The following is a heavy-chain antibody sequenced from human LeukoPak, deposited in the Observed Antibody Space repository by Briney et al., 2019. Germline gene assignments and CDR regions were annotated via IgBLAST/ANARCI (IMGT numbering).Heavy chain of an antibody. J-gene: IGHJ6*02. V-gene: IGHV1-2*03. CDR2: INPNSGGT. D-gene: IGHD5-12*01. Sequence: LEASVKVSCKASGGTFSSYAISWVRQAPGQGLEWTGWINPNSGGTNYAQKFQGRVTMTRDTSISTAYMELSRLRSDDTAVYYCAYDSGYDILGMDVWGQGTTVTVSS. CDR1: GGTFSSYA. CDR3: AYDSGYDILGMDV.